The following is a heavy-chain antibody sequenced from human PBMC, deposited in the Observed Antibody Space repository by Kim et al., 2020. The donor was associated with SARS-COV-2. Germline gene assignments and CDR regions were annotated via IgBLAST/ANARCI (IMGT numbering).Heavy chain of an antibody. CDR3: VGCEGVLGGQQLVYYYYYGMDV. CDR1: GGSISSSSYY. V-gene: IGHV4-39*01. Sequence: SETLSLTCTVSGGSISSSSYYWGWIRQPPGKGLEWIGSIYYSGSTYYNPSLKSRVTISVDTSKNQFSLKLSSVTAADTAVYYCVGCEGVLGGQQLVYYYYYGMDVWGQGTTVTVSS. CDR2: IYYSGST. J-gene: IGHJ6*02. D-gene: IGHD6-13*01.